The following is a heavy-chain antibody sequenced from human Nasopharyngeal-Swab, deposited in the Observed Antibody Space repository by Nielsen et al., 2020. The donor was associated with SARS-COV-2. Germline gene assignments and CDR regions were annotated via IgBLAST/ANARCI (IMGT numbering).Heavy chain of an antibody. D-gene: IGHD6-6*01. CDR3: ASGGLVRNYYYYMDV. V-gene: IGHV1-69*13. Sequence: SVKVSCKASGGTFSSYAISWVRQAPGQGLEWMGGIIPIFGTANYAQKFQGRVTITADESTSTAYMELSSLRSEDTAVYYCASGGLVRNYYYYMDVWGKGTTVTVSS. J-gene: IGHJ6*03. CDR2: IIPIFGTA. CDR1: GGTFSSYA.